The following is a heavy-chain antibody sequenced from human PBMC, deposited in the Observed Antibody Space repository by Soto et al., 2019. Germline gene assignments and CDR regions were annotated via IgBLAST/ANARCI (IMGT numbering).Heavy chain of an antibody. Sequence: ASVKVSCKASGYTFTSYGISWVRQAPGQGLEWMGWISAYNGNTNYARKLQGRDTMTTDTSTSTAYMELRSLRSDDTAVYYCARDRGSSSWYSPGSWYYGMDVWGQGTTVTVSS. CDR2: ISAYNGNT. D-gene: IGHD6-13*01. J-gene: IGHJ6*02. CDR3: ARDRGSSSWYSPGSWYYGMDV. V-gene: IGHV1-18*04. CDR1: GYTFTSYG.